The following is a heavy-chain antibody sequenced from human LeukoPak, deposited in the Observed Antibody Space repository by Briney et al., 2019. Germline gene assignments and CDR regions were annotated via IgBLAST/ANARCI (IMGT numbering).Heavy chain of an antibody. V-gene: IGHV3-7*01. D-gene: IGHD1-26*01. CDR1: GFSFNTAW. J-gene: IGHJ5*02. CDR2: INQDVSQR. CDR3: VRGYRNQWELWA. Sequence: GGSLRLSCAASGFSFNTAWMNWVRQAPGKGLEWVANINQDVSQRYYVDSLKDRFTISRDNAKSSLYLQMNSLTPEDTGIYYCVRGYRNQWELWAWGQGTLVTVSS.